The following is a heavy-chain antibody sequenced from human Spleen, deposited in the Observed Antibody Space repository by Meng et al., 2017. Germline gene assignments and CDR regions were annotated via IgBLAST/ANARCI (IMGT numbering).Heavy chain of an antibody. CDR2: ITSYNGNT. Sequence: ASVKVSCKASGYTFISHGISWVRQAPGQGLEWMGWITSYNGNTNYAQKFQGRVTMTSDTSTSTAFMELSGLRSDDTAMYYCARDEDISAAGKLFGDYWGQGTLVTVSS. CDR3: ARDEDISAAGKLFGDY. J-gene: IGHJ4*02. V-gene: IGHV1-18*01. CDR1: GYTFISHG. D-gene: IGHD6-25*01.